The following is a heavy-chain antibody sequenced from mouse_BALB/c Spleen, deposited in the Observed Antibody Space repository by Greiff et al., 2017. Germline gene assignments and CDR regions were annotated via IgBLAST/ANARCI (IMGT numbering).Heavy chain of an antibody. V-gene: IGHV5-15*02. J-gene: IGHJ4*01. CDR3: ARDHHRTGAMDY. D-gene: IGHD2-14*01. CDR1: GFTFSDYG. CDR2: ISNLAYSI. Sequence: EVMLVESGGGLVQPGGSRKLSCAASGFTFSDYGMAWVRQAPGKGPEWVAFISNLAYSIYYADTVTGRFTISRENAKNTLYLEMSSLRSEDTAMYYCARDHHRTGAMDYWGQGTSVTVSS.